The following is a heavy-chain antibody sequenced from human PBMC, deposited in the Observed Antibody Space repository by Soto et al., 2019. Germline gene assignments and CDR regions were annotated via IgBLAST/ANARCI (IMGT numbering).Heavy chain of an antibody. Sequence: QVQLVESGGGVVQPGRSLRLSCAASGFTFSSYAMHWVRQAPGKGLDWVAVISYDGSNKYYADSVKGRFTISRDNSKNTLYLQMNSLRADDTAFYYCARADRDGYNYGDYWGQGSLVTVSS. CDR1: GFTFSSYA. D-gene: IGHD5-12*01. V-gene: IGHV3-30-3*01. J-gene: IGHJ4*02. CDR3: ARADRDGYNYGDY. CDR2: ISYDGSNK.